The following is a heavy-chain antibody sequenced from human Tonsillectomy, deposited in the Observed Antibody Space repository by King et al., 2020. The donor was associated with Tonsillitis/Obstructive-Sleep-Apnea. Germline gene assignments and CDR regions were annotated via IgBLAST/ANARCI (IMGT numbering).Heavy chain of an antibody. CDR3: PRQAGQYRSSWTPTYFYY. CDR1: GYSFTSYW. J-gene: IGHJ4*02. CDR2: IDPSDSYT. V-gene: IGHV5-10-1*03. Sequence: VQLVESGAEVKKPGESLRISCKGSGYSFTSYWISWVRQMPGKGLEWMGRIDPSDSYTNYSPSFQGHVTISADKSISTAYLQWSSLKASDTAMYYCPRQAGQYRSSWTPTYFYYCGQGTLVTVSS. D-gene: IGHD6-13*01.